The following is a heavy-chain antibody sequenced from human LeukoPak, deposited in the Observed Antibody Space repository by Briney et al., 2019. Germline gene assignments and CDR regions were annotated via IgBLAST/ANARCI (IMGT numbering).Heavy chain of an antibody. J-gene: IGHJ4*02. CDR3: ARGVVIAPQTFDY. V-gene: IGHV4-59*01. D-gene: IGHD2-21*01. CDR1: GESISGFY. Sequence: SETLSLTCTVSGESISGFYWTWIRQPPGKGLEWIGYIYYSGSTNYNPSLKSRVTISVDTSKNQFSLKLSSVTAADTAVYYCARGVVIAPQTFDYWGQGALVTVSS. CDR2: IYYSGST.